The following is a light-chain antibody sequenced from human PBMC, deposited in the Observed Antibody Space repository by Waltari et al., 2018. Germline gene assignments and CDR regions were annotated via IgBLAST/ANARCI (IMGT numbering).Light chain of an antibody. CDR1: QRHRTTD. CDR2: ATS. J-gene: IGKJ1*01. CDR3: QQYAGSPST. V-gene: IGKV3-20*01. Sequence: EVVLTHSPPTLSFSPGERATLSCRATQRHRTTDLAWYQQKPGQAPRLLIYATSNRATGIPDRFSGSGSGTDFTLTISRLEPEDLAVYYCQQYAGSPSTFGQGTKVEIK.